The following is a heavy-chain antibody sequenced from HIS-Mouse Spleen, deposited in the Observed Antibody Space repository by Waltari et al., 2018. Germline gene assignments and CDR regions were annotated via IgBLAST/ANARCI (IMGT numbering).Heavy chain of an antibody. D-gene: IGHD1-7*01. Sequence: QVQLVQSGAEVKKPGSSVKVSCRASGGTFSSYAITGVRQAPGQGLEWMGRIIPILGIANYAQKFQGRVTITADKSTSTAYMELSSLRSEDTAVYYCARDRGLELHAEYFQHWGQGTLVTVSS. CDR2: IIPILGIA. CDR1: GGTFSSYA. CDR3: ARDRGLELHAEYFQH. V-gene: IGHV1-69*04. J-gene: IGHJ1*01.